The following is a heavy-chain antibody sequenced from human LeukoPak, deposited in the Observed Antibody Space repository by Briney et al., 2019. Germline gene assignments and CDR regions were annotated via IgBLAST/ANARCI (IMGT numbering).Heavy chain of an antibody. Sequence: VASVKDSCKASGYTLINYGIGWVRQAPGQGLEWMGWISGYNGNTKYAEKLQGRVTMATDTSTSTAYVELRRLRSDDTAMYYCARDDRRIVVITLSDACDIWGQGTMVTVSS. CDR3: ARDDRRIVVITLSDACDI. CDR1: GYTLINYG. J-gene: IGHJ3*02. V-gene: IGHV1-18*01. CDR2: ISGYNGNT. D-gene: IGHD3-22*01.